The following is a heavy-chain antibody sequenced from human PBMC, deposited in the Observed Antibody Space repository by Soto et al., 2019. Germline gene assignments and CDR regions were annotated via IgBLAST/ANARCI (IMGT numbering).Heavy chain of an antibody. CDR2: INHSGST. CDR3: ARGGGGSSSYGGWLPHS. Sequence: QVQLQQWGAGLLKPSETLSLTCAVYGGSFSGYYWSWIRQPPGKGLEWIGEINHSGSTNYNPSLKSRVTISLHTSKNQFSLKLSSVTAADTAVYYCARGGGGSSSYGGWLPHSWGQGTLVTVAS. J-gene: IGHJ4*02. D-gene: IGHD6-13*01. CDR1: GGSFSGYY. V-gene: IGHV4-34*01.